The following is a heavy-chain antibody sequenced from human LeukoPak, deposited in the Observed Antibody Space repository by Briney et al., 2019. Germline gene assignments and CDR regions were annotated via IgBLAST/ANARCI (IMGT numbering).Heavy chain of an antibody. CDR2: ISDNGNDK. J-gene: IGHJ4*02. D-gene: IGHD2-15*01. V-gene: IGHV3-30*03. Sequence: GRSLRLSCVASGFTFSSYGMHWVRQAPGKGLEWVAVISDNGNDKYYVDSVKGRFTISRDNSKNTVYLQMNSLRPEDTALYYCASGLLGCRGGSCYPTDYWGQGTLVTVSS. CDR3: ASGLLGCRGGSCYPTDY. CDR1: GFTFSSYG.